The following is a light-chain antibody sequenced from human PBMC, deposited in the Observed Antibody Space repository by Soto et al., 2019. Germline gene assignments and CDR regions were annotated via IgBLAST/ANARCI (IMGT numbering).Light chain of an antibody. CDR3: SSYAGSNIYVV. V-gene: IGLV2-8*01. J-gene: IGLJ3*02. Sequence: QSALTQPPSASGSPGQSVTISCTGTKSDIGVYDFVSWYQHHPGKAPRLIIYEVVQRPSGVPDRFSGSKSGNTASLTVSGLQAADEADYYCSSYAGSNIYVVFGGGTKVTVL. CDR2: EVV. CDR1: KSDIGVYDF.